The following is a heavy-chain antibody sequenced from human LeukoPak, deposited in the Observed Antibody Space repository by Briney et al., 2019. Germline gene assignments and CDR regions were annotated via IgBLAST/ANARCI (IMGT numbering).Heavy chain of an antibody. Sequence: ASVKVSCKASAYTFSTYLLHWVRQAPGQGLEWMGIIDPSGGSTDYAQKFQGRVTMTRDTSTSTVYMELSSLRSEDTAVYYCARDFGLRGVTNWFDPWGQGTLVTVSS. J-gene: IGHJ5*02. V-gene: IGHV1-46*01. CDR1: AYTFSTYL. CDR2: IDPSGGST. D-gene: IGHD3-10*01. CDR3: ARDFGLRGVTNWFDP.